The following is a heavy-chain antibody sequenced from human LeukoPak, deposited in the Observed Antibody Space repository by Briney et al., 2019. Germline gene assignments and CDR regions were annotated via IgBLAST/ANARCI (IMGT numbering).Heavy chain of an antibody. V-gene: IGHV4-59*01. D-gene: IGHD2-15*01. J-gene: IGHJ4*02. CDR3: ARDRSGERYCSGGSCYSAGPQIDY. CDR1: GGSISSYY. Sequence: SETLSLTCTVSGGSISSYYWSWIRQPPGKGLEWIGYIYYSGSTNYNPSLKSRVTISVDTSKNQFSLKLSSVTAADTAVYYCARDRSGERYCSGGSCYSAGPQIDYWGQGTLVTVSS. CDR2: IYYSGST.